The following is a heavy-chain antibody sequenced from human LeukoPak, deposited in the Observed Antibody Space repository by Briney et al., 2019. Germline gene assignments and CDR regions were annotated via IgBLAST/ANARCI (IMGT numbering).Heavy chain of an antibody. CDR1: GDSISSYY. CDR2: INHSGST. CDR3: ARDTVAGRGTGFGY. D-gene: IGHD6-19*01. Sequence: PSETLSLTCTVSGDSISSYYWSWIRQPPGKGLEWIGEINHSGSTNYNPSLKSRVTISVDTSKNQFSLKLSSVTAADTAVYYCARDTVAGRGTGFGYWGQGTLVTVSS. V-gene: IGHV4-34*01. J-gene: IGHJ4*02.